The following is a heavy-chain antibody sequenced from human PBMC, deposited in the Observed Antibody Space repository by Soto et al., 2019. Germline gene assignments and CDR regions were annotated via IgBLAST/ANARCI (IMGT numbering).Heavy chain of an antibody. CDR3: ARGSVLLWSEFDY. J-gene: IGHJ4*02. V-gene: IGHV4-59*01. Sequence: SETLSLTCTVSGGSISSYYWSWIRQPPGKGLEWIGYIYYSGSTNYNPSLKSRVTISVDTSKNQFSLKLSSVTAADTAVYYCARGSVLLWSEFDYWGQGTLVTVSS. D-gene: IGHD2-2*01. CDR2: IYYSGST. CDR1: GGSISSYY.